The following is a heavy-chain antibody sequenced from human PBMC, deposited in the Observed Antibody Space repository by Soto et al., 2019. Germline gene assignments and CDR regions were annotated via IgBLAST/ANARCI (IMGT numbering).Heavy chain of an antibody. D-gene: IGHD6-6*01. J-gene: IGHJ4*02. Sequence: QVLLVQSWAEVTKPGASVEISCKASGYTFTGYFLHWVRQAPGQGLVYMGWINPNTGGTHYAQKFQGSLTMTRDTAISTAYMEPRRLTSDESGVYSGAKSTSNIGARPDDWGQGTLVTVSS. CDR1: GYTFTGYF. CDR2: INPNTGGT. CDR3: AKSTSNIGARPDD. V-gene: IGHV1-2*02.